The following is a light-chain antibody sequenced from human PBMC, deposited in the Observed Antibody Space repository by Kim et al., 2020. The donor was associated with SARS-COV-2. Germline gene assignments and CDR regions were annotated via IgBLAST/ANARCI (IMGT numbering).Light chain of an antibody. J-gene: IGLJ3*02. Sequence: GQSITISCTGTSSDVGGNNYVSWYQQHPGKAPKFMIYEVSQRPSGVPDRFSGSKSGNTASLTVSGLQAEDEADYYCSSYAGSNNWVFGGGTQLTVL. CDR3: SSYAGSNNWV. V-gene: IGLV2-8*01. CDR2: EVS. CDR1: SSDVGGNNY.